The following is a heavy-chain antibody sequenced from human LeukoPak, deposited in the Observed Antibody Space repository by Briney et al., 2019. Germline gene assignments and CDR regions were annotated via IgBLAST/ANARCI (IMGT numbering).Heavy chain of an antibody. Sequence: PSETLSLTCTVSGGSISSYYWSWIRQPPGKGLEWIGYIYYSGSTNYNPSLKSRVTISVDTSKNQFSLKLSSMTAADTAVYYCARDYSSGSYDYWGQGTLVTVSS. D-gene: IGHD6-19*01. CDR2: IYYSGST. CDR3: ARDYSSGSYDY. J-gene: IGHJ4*02. V-gene: IGHV4-59*01. CDR1: GGSISSYY.